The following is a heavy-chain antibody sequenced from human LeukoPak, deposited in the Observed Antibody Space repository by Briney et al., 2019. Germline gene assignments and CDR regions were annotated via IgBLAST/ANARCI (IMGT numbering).Heavy chain of an antibody. CDR2: IYYSGST. V-gene: IGHV4-39*01. CDR1: GGSISSSSYY. J-gene: IGHJ4*02. Sequence: SETLSLTCTVSGGSISSSSYYWGWIRQPPGKGLEWIGSIYYSGSTYYNPSLKSRVTISVDTSKNQFSLKLSSVTAADTAVYYCARSSSGWYFSCYFDYWGQGTLVTVSS. D-gene: IGHD6-19*01. CDR3: ARSSSGWYFSCYFDY.